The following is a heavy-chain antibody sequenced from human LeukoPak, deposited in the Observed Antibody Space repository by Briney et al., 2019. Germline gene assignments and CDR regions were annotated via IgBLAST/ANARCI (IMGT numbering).Heavy chain of an antibody. CDR2: SYYSGST. V-gene: IGHV4-31*03. CDR3: ARITMTRSGMDY. J-gene: IGHJ4*02. CDR1: GGSISSGGYY. Sequence: SETLSLTCTVSGGSISSGGYYWSWIRQHPGKGLEWIGYSYYSGSTYYNPSLKSRVTISVDTSKNQFSLKLSSVTAADTAVYSCARITMTRSGMDYWGQGTLVTVSS. D-gene: IGHD3-22*01.